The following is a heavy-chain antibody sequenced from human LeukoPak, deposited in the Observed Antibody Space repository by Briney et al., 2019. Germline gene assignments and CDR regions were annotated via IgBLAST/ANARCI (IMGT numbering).Heavy chain of an antibody. V-gene: IGHV3-30*02. CDR3: ARATYYYGSGSYASLDYYYYMDV. D-gene: IGHD3-10*01. Sequence: WGSLRLSCGASGFIFDAHDMHWVRQAPGKGLEWVAFIRSDGYHTYYADSVKGRFTITRDNAKNSLYLQMNSLRAEDTAVYYCARATYYYGSGSYASLDYYYYMDVWGKGTTVTVSS. J-gene: IGHJ6*03. CDR2: IRSDGYHT. CDR1: GFIFDAHD.